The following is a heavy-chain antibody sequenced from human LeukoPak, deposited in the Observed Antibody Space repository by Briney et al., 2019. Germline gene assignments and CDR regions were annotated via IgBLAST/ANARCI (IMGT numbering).Heavy chain of an antibody. CDR3: ARAGSGYSFDY. CDR1: VGSIISYY. D-gene: IGHD3-3*01. Sequence: PSETLSLTCTVPVGSIISYYWSWIRQPPEKELEWIGYIYNTGSTNYNPSLKSRVTISADTSKNQFSLKLSSVTAADTAVYYCARAGSGYSFDYWGQGTLVTVSS. J-gene: IGHJ4*02. V-gene: IGHV4-59*01. CDR2: IYNTGST.